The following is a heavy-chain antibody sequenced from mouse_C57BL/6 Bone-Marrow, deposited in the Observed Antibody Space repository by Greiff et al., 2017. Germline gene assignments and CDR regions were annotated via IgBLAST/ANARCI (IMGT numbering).Heavy chain of an antibody. D-gene: IGHD1-1*01. CDR2: IYWDDDK. J-gene: IGHJ4*01. CDR3: ARDYGSSFYAMDY. V-gene: IGHV8-12*01. Sequence: QVTLKVCGPGILQSSQTLSLTCSFSGFSLSTSGMGVSWIRQPSGKGLEWLAHIYWDDDKRYNPSLKSRLTISKDTSRNQVFLKITSVDTADTATYYCARDYGSSFYAMDYWGQGTSVTVSS. CDR1: GFSLSTSGMG.